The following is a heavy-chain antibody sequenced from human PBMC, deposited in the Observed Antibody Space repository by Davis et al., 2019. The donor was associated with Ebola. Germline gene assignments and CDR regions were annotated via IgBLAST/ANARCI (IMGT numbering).Heavy chain of an antibody. Sequence: AVKVSRKGSRGTHRSYAISWLRQAHGQGLEWMGRSMPILGIPNYAQKLQGRVTMTTDTSTSTAYMELRSLRSDDTAVYYCALVRTRVATEIDPWGQGTLVTVSS. CDR2: SMPILGIP. CDR3: ALVRTRVATEIDP. J-gene: IGHJ5*02. V-gene: IGHV1-69*04. CDR1: RGTHRSYA. D-gene: IGHD5-12*01.